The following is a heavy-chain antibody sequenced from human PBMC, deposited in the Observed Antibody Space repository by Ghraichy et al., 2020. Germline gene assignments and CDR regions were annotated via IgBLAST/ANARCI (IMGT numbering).Heavy chain of an antibody. D-gene: IGHD6-19*01. V-gene: IGHV3-15*01. CDR2: IKTKTDGGTT. Sequence: GGSLRLSCAASGFTFSNAWMSWVRQAPGKGLEWVGRIKTKTDGGTTDYTAPVKGRFTISRDDSKNTLYLQMNSLKTEDTAVYYCTTEGMSIAVAAFDYWGQGTLVTVSS. CDR1: GFTFSNAW. J-gene: IGHJ4*02. CDR3: TTEGMSIAVAAFDY.